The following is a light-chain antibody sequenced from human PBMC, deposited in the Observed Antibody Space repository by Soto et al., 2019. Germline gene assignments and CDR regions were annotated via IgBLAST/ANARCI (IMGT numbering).Light chain of an antibody. CDR1: QSISSW. CDR2: DAS. J-gene: IGKJ2*01. V-gene: IGKV1-5*01. Sequence: DIQMTQSPSTLSASVGDRVTITCRASQSISSWLAWYQQKPGKAPKLLIYDASSLESGVPSRFSGSGSGTEFTLTISSLQPDDFATYYCQQYHGFPYTFGQGTKVDI. CDR3: QQYHGFPYT.